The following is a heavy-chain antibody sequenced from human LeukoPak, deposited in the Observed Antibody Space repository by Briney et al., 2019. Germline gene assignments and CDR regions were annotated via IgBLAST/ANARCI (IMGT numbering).Heavy chain of an antibody. D-gene: IGHD1-7*01. CDR3: ARGRGGTTGLDY. Sequence: SVTVSCKASGGTFSSYAISWVRQAPGQGLEWMGGIIPIFGTANYAQKFQGRVTITTDESTSTAYMELSSLRSEDTAVYYCARGRGGTTGLDYWGQGTLVTVSA. CDR1: GGTFSSYA. CDR2: IIPIFGTA. J-gene: IGHJ4*02. V-gene: IGHV1-69*05.